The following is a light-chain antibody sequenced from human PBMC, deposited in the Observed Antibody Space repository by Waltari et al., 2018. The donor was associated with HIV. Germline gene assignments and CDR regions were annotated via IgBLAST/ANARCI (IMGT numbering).Light chain of an antibody. CDR3: EAWDDSLNGVV. CDR2: TNK. CDR1: GCTIRSTF. V-gene: IGLV1-44*01. Sequence: QSVLTQPPTASGPPGQTVAVSCSGRGCTIRSTFVTCYQQFPGTAPKPLIYTNKQRPSGVPKRFSASKSGTSASLAISRLQSEDEADYYCEAWDDSLNGVVFGGGTKLTVL. J-gene: IGLJ2*01.